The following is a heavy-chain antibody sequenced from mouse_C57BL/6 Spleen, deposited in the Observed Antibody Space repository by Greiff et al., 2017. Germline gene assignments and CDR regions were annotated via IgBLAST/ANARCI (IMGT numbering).Heavy chain of an antibody. Sequence: EVHLVESGAELVRPGASVKLSCTASGFNIKDDYMYWVKQRPEQGLEWIGWIDPENGDTEYASKFQGKATITADTSSNTAYLQLSSLTSEDTAVYYCLIYYDSAGLAYWGQGTLVTVSA. CDR2: IDPENGDT. CDR3: LIYYDSAGLAY. D-gene: IGHD2-4*01. V-gene: IGHV14-4*01. CDR1: GFNIKDDY. J-gene: IGHJ3*01.